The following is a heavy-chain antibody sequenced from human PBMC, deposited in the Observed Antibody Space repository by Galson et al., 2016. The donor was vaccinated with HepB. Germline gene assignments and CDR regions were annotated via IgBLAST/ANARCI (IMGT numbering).Heavy chain of an antibody. CDR3: ARDRGFYSSTWD. CDR2: ISGDGAP. J-gene: IGHJ4*02. CDR1: GFTFSSYA. D-gene: IGHD2-2*01. Sequence: SLRLSCAASGFTFSSYAMSWVRQAPGKGLEWVSRISGDGAPYYVDSMKGRFTISRDNSKDQLYLQMISLRAEDTAVYYCARDRGFYSSTWDWGQGTLVTVSS. V-gene: IGHV3-23*01.